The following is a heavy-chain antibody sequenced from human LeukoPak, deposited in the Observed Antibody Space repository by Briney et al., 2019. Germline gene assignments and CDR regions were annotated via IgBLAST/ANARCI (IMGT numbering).Heavy chain of an antibody. V-gene: IGHV3-9*01. CDR3: AKDLQNYYDSSSFDY. D-gene: IGHD3-22*01. Sequence: GGSLRLSCAASGFTFDDYAMHWVRQAPGKGLEWVSGISWNSGSIGYADSVKGRFTISRDNAKNSLYLQMNSLRAEDTALYYCAKDLQNYYDSSSFDYWGQGTLVTVSS. CDR2: ISWNSGSI. J-gene: IGHJ4*02. CDR1: GFTFDDYA.